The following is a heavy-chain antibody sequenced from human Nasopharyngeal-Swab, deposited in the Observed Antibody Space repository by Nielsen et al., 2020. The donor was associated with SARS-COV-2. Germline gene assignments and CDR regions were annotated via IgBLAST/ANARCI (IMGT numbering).Heavy chain of an antibody. J-gene: IGHJ5*02. CDR2: IYPGNSET. Sequence: GESLKISCKTSGYNFANYWIGWVRQRPGKGLDWLAVIYPGNSETRYNPSFQGQVIVSADRSTNIAYLQLNRLGTTDTATYYCARRAARDGYNYEVDPWGQGTLVTVSS. CDR1: GYNFANYW. CDR3: ARRAARDGYNYEVDP. D-gene: IGHD5-24*01. V-gene: IGHV5-51*01.